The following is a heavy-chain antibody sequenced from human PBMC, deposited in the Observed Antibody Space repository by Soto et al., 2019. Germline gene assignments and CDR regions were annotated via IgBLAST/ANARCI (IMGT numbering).Heavy chain of an antibody. D-gene: IGHD5-12*01. J-gene: IGHJ4*02. V-gene: IGHV1-69*12. CDR3: VRVVAIPGYPDN. Sequence: QVQLVQSGAEVRQPASSVKVSCKTSGGTFSSYAISWVRQAPGQGLEWMGEIVPIVDTSTYAQKFQGRVTITADESTSTVYMELSSLRSDDTVVYYCVRVVAIPGYPDNWGQGTLVTVSS. CDR1: GGTFSSYA. CDR2: IVPIVDTS.